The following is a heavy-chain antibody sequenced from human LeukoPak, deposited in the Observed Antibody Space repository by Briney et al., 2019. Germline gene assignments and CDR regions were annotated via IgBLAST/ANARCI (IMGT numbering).Heavy chain of an antibody. V-gene: IGHV4-59*01. CDR3: ARVVDYYGSGSYYITPGWFDP. CDR2: IYYSGST. Sequence: PSETLSLTCTVSGGSISSYYWSWIRQPPGKGLEWIGYIYYSGSTNYNPSLKSRVTISVDTSKNQFSLKLGSVTAADTAVYYCARVVDYYGSGSYYITPGWFDPWGQGTLVTVSS. J-gene: IGHJ5*02. D-gene: IGHD3-10*01. CDR1: GGSISSYY.